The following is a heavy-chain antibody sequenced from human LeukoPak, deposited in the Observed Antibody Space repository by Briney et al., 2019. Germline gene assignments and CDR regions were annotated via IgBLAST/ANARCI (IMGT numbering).Heavy chain of an antibody. D-gene: IGHD3-22*01. Sequence: SETLSLTCTVSGGSVSSGSYNWNWIRQPAGKGLEWIGSIYYSGSTYYNPSLKSRVTISVDTSKNQFSLKLSSVTAADTAVYYCASFPRQYYYDSSIDYWGQGTLVTVS. CDR1: GGSVSSGSYN. CDR3: ASFPRQYYYDSSIDY. CDR2: IYYSGST. V-gene: IGHV4-39*01. J-gene: IGHJ4*02.